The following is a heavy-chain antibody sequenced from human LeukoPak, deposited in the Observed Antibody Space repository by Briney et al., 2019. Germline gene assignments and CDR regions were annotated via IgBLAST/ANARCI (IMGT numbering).Heavy chain of an antibody. V-gene: IGHV3-23*01. J-gene: IGHJ4*02. CDR3: AKDLEMTTVVTTFDY. CDR1: GFTFSSYA. Sequence: GGSLRLSCAASGFTFSSYAMSWVRQAPGKGLEWVSAISGSGGSTYYADSVKGRFTISRDNSKDTLYLQMNSLRAEDTAVYYCAKDLEMTTVVTTFDYWGQGTLVTVSS. D-gene: IGHD4-23*01. CDR2: ISGSGGST.